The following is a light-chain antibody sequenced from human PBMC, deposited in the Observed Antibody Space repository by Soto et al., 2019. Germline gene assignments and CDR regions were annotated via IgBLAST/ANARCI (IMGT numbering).Light chain of an antibody. CDR3: QQYNSYPFT. J-gene: IGKJ3*01. Sequence: DIQMTQSPSTLSASVGDRVTITCRASQSISSWLAWYQQKPGKAAKLLIYKASSLESGVPSRFSVSGSGTEFTLTISSLQPDDFATYYCQQYNSYPFTFGPGTKVDIK. V-gene: IGKV1-5*03. CDR2: KAS. CDR1: QSISSW.